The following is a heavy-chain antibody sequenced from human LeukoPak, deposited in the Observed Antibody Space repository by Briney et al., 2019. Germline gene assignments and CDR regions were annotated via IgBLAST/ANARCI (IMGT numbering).Heavy chain of an antibody. Sequence: GESLKISCKGSGYSFTSYWIGWVRQMPGKGLEWMGIIYPGDSDTRYSPSFQGQVTISADKSISTAYLQWSSLKASDTAMYYCARGQENQLLSTDAFDIWGQGTMVTVSS. CDR2: IYPGDSDT. J-gene: IGHJ3*02. CDR1: GYSFTSYW. D-gene: IGHD2-2*01. V-gene: IGHV5-51*01. CDR3: ARGQENQLLSTDAFDI.